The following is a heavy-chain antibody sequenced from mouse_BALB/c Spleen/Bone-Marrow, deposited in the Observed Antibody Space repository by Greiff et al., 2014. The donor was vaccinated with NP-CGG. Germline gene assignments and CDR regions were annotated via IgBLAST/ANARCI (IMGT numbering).Heavy chain of an antibody. V-gene: IGHV1-80*01. Sequence: QVHVKQSGAELVRPGASVKISCKASGYAFSSYWVKWVKQRPGQGLEGIGQIYPGDGDTNYNGNFKDKATLTTDKSSATAYMQLSSLTSEDSAVYFCARGGRLTGYYFDYWGQGTTLTVSS. CDR3: ARGGRLTGYYFDY. J-gene: IGHJ2*01. CDR1: GYAFSSYW. CDR2: IYPGDGDT. D-gene: IGHD4-1*01.